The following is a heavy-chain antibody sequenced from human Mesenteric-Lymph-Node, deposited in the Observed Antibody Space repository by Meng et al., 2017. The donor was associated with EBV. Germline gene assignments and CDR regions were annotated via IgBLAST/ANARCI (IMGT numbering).Heavy chain of an antibody. CDR1: GGYISSITYY. J-gene: IGHJ4*02. Sequence: QLRASGSGPALAKSPVTPSLACTVSGGYISSITYYWGWIRQPPGEGLHWMCNIYYMGRTYYNPSLQSRVTISVDTSKNQFSLNLNSVTAADTAVYFCARAGGGYDFDYWGQGTLVTVSS. CDR3: ARAGGGYDFDY. V-gene: IGHV4-39*07. CDR2: IYYMGRT. D-gene: IGHD5-12*01.